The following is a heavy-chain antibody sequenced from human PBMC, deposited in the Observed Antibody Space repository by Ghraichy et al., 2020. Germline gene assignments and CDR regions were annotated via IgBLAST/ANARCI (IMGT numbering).Heavy chain of an antibody. J-gene: IGHJ4*02. CDR2: ISCSGGTT. D-gene: IGHD1-14*01. V-gene: IGHV3-23*01. CDR3: AKTGPLGYYFDY. CDR1: GFTFSSYA. Sequence: GGSLRLSCAASGFTFSSYAMSWVRQAPGKGLEWVSVISCSGGTTYYADSVKGRFTISRDNSKNTLYLQMNSLRAEDTAVYYCAKTGPLGYYFDYWGQGTLVTVSS.